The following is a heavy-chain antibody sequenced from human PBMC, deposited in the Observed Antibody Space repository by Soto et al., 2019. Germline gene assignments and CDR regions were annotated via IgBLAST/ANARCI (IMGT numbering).Heavy chain of an antibody. J-gene: IGHJ6*02. CDR1: GVTFSSYA. CDR2: IIPIFGTA. D-gene: IGHD6-6*01. V-gene: IGHV1-69*13. CDR3: ASTYSSYFPRSYYYYGMDV. Sequence: SVRGSCKASGVTFSSYAISWVRQAPGQGLEWMGGIIPIFGTANYAQKFQGRVTITADESTSTAYMELSSLRSEDTAVYYCASTYSSYFPRSYYYYGMDVWGQGTTITVSS.